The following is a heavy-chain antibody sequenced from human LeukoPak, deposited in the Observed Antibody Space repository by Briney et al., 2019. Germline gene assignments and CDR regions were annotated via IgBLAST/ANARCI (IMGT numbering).Heavy chain of an antibody. D-gene: IGHD2-2*02. CDR1: GFTFSSYW. Sequence: GGSLRLSCAASGFTFSSYWMSWVRQAPGKGLEWVANIKQDGSEKYYVDSVKGRFTISRDNAKDSLCLQMNSLRAEDTAVYYCARVTKEDCSSTSCYNYYYYGMDVWGQGTTVTVSS. CDR3: ARVTKEDCSSTSCYNYYYYGMDV. V-gene: IGHV3-7*01. J-gene: IGHJ6*02. CDR2: IKQDGSEK.